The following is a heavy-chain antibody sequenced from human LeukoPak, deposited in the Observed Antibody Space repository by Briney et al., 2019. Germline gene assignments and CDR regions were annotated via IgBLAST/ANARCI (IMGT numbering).Heavy chain of an antibody. J-gene: IGHJ4*02. CDR1: GFTFSSYA. D-gene: IGHD4-23*01. CDR2: ISGSGGST. Sequence: PGGSLRLSCAASGFTFSSYAMSWVRQAPGKGLEWVSAISGSGGSTYYADSVKGRFTISRDNSKNTLYLQMNSLRAEDTAVYYCAKYRYGGKQVPRGNYFDYWGQGTLVTVSS. V-gene: IGHV3-23*01. CDR3: AKYRYGGKQVPRGNYFDY.